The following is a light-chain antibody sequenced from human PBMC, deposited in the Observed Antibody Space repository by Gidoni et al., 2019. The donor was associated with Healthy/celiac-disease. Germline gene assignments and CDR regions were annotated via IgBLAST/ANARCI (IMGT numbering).Light chain of an antibody. V-gene: IGKV2-28*01. CDR1: QSLLHSNGYNY. Sequence: DIVMTQSPLSLPVTPGEPASISCRSSQSLLHSNGYNYLDWYLQKPGQSPQLLIYLGSNRASGVPDRFSGSGSGTDFTLKISRVEAEDVGVYYCMQGGLTFXGXTKVEIK. CDR3: MQGGLT. CDR2: LGS. J-gene: IGKJ4*01.